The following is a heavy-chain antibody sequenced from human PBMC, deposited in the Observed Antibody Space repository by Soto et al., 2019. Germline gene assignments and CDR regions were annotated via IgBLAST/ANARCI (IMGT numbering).Heavy chain of an antibody. CDR3: ARGSSWSDFDY. CDR2: INTAKDNT. D-gene: IGHD6-13*01. CDR1: GYTFTRYA. J-gene: IGHJ4*02. V-gene: IGHV1-3*04. Sequence: QVQLVQSGAEVKKPGASVKVSCKASGYTFTRYAIHWVRQAPGQRLEWMGWINTAKDNTKYSQKFQXXVTITRDTSASIVYMELSSLRSEDTAVYYCARGSSWSDFDYWGQGTLVTVSS.